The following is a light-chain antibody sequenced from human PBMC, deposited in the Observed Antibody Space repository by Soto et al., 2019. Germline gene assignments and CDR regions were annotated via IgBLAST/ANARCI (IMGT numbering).Light chain of an antibody. CDR1: QSVTHSF. CDR3: QQYVSSPWA. V-gene: IGKV3-20*01. J-gene: IGKJ1*01. Sequence: EIVLPQSPGTLSLSPGERATLSCRASQSVTHSFLAWYQQKPGQAPRLLIYGASRRATGIPDRFTGSGSGTDFTLTISRLEPEDFAVYYCQQYVSSPWAFGQGTKVEI. CDR2: GAS.